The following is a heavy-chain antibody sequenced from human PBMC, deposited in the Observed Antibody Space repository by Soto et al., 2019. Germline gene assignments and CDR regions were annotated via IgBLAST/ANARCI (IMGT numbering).Heavy chain of an antibody. CDR1: GGSISSSNW. J-gene: IGHJ6*02. Sequence: QVQLQESGPGLVKPSGTLSLTCAVSGGSISSSNWWSWVRQPPGKGLERIGEIYHSGSTNYNPSLKSRVTISVDKSQNQFSLKLSSVTAADTAVYYCARGSGPFYYGMDVWGQGTTVTVSS. V-gene: IGHV4-4*02. CDR3: ARGSGPFYYGMDV. D-gene: IGHD3-3*01. CDR2: IYHSGST.